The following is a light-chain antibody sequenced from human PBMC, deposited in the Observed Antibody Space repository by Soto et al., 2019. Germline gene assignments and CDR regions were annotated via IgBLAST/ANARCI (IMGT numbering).Light chain of an antibody. J-gene: IGKJ2*01. Sequence: DIQMTQSPSSLSASVGDRVTITCRASQSISNYVNWYQQKPGQAPKLLIYATTNLQRGVPSSFSGSGSGTDFTLTIRSLQPKDFATYYCKQRYSTPAYTFGQGNTLQIK. CDR3: KQRYSTPAYT. CDR1: QSISNY. CDR2: ATT. V-gene: IGKV1-39*01.